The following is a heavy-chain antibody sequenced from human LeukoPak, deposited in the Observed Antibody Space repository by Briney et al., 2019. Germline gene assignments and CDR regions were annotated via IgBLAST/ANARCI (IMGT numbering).Heavy chain of an antibody. J-gene: IGHJ4*02. CDR3: ARDPLRRYDY. CDR1: GFTFSTYW. V-gene: IGHV3-7*01. CDR2: IKEDGRET. Sequence: GGSLRPSCAASGFTFSTYWMSWVRQAPGKGLEWVATIKEDGRETYYVDSVKGRFTISRDNAKNSLYLQMSRLRAEDTAVYYCARDPLRRYDYWGQGTLLTVSS.